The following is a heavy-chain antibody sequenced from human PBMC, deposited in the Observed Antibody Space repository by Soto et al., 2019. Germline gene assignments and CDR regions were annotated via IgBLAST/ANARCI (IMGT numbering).Heavy chain of an antibody. D-gene: IGHD3-10*01. Sequence: PGGSLRLSCAASGFTFSNAWMNWVRQAPGKGLEWVGRIKSKTDGGTTDYAAPVKVRFTISRDDSKNTLYLQMNSLKTEDTAVYYCTTSSPLWFPYYYYGMDVWGQGTTVTVSS. CDR1: GFTFSNAW. CDR3: TTSSPLWFPYYYYGMDV. CDR2: IKSKTDGGTT. J-gene: IGHJ6*02. V-gene: IGHV3-15*07.